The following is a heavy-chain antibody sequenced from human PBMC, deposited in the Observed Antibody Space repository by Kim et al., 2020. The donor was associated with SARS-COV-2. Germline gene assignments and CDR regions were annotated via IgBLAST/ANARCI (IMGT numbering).Heavy chain of an antibody. V-gene: IGHV4-59*09. CDR3: ARGLAADY. Sequence: SGGTNDNPSLKSRVTISGDTSKNQFSLKLSSVTAADTAVYYCARGLAADYWGQGTLVTVSS. D-gene: IGHD6-13*01. J-gene: IGHJ4*02. CDR2: SGGT.